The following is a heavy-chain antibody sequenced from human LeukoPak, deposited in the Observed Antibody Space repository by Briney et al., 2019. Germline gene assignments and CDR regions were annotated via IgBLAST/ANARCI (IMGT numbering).Heavy chain of an antibody. V-gene: IGHV4-38-2*02. Sequence: SETLSLTCTVSGYSISSGYYWGWIRQPPGKGLEWIGSIYHNGSTYYNPSLKSRVTMSVDTSRNQFSLKLSSVTAADTAVYYCASSGWGAWGQGTLVTVSS. CDR1: GYSISSGYY. CDR3: ASSGWGA. D-gene: IGHD6-19*01. CDR2: IYHNGST. J-gene: IGHJ5*02.